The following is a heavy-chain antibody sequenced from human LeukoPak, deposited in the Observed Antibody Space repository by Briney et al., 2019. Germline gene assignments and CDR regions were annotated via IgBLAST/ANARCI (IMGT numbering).Heavy chain of an antibody. CDR3: ARADYSSTWSHDYYYMDV. D-gene: IGHD6-13*01. Sequence: SETLSLTCTVSGYSISSGYYWGWIRQPPGKGLEWIGSIYHSGSTYYNPSLKSRVTISVDTSKNQFSLELSSVTAADTAVYYCARADYSSTWSHDYYYMDVWGKGTTVTVSS. CDR2: IYHSGST. CDR1: GYSISSGYY. J-gene: IGHJ6*03. V-gene: IGHV4-38-2*02.